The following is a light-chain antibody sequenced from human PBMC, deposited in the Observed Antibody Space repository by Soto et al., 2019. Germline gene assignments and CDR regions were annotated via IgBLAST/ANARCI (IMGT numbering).Light chain of an antibody. Sequence: EIVMTQSPATLSVSPGERATLSCRASQSVSSNLAWYQQKPGQAPRLLIYGASTRATSIPARFSVSGSGTEFTLTISSLQSEDFAVYYCQQYNNWPPVTFGQGTKVEIK. J-gene: IGKJ1*01. V-gene: IGKV3-15*01. CDR1: QSVSSN. CDR2: GAS. CDR3: QQYNNWPPVT.